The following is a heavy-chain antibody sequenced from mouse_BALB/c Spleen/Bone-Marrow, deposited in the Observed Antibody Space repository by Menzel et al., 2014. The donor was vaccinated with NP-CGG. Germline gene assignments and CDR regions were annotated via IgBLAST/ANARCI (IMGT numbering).Heavy chain of an antibody. CDR1: GFTFRDYY. CDR3: ARQGTLDY. J-gene: IGHJ4*01. Sequence: EVQLQQSGGGLVQPGGSLKLSCATSGFTFRDYYMYWVRQTPEKRLEWVAYISNGGGSTYYPDTVKGRFTIPRDNAKNTLYLQMSRLKSEDTAMYYCARQGTLDYWGQGTSVTVSS. CDR2: ISNGGGST. V-gene: IGHV5-12*02.